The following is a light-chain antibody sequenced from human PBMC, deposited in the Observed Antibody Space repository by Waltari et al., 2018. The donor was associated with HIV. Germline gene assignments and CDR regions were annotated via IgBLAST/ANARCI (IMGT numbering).Light chain of an antibody. CDR3: QQYNDWPRGP. CDR1: QSVSSN. CDR2: RAS. Sequence: IVLTQSRATVYVLTGERATLCCRASQSVSSNLAWYQQKPGQAPRLLIYRASTRTTGIPARFSGSGSGTEFTLTISSLQSEDFAVYYCQQYNDWPRGPFGQGTRLEIK. J-gene: IGKJ2*01. V-gene: IGKV3-15*01.